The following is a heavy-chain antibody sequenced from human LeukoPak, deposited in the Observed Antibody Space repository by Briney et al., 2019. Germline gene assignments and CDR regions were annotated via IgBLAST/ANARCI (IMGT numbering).Heavy chain of an antibody. D-gene: IGHD6-19*01. Sequence: GGSLRLSCAASGFTFSSYSMNWVRQAPGKGLEWVSYISSSSSTIYYADSVKGRFTISRDNAKNSLYLQLNSLRPEDTGLYYCARDRGGWPDYWGQGTLVTVSS. CDR3: ARDRGGWPDY. CDR1: GFTFSSYS. V-gene: IGHV3-48*01. CDR2: ISSSSSTI. J-gene: IGHJ4*02.